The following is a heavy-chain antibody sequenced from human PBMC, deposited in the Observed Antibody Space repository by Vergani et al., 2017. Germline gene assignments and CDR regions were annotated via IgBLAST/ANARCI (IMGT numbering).Heavy chain of an antibody. J-gene: IGHJ6*02. D-gene: IGHD4-17*01. CDR2: IKQDGSEK. Sequence: EVQLVESGGGLVQPGGSLRLSCAASGFTFSSYDMHWVRQATGKGLEWVANIKQDGSEKYYVDSVKGRFTISRDNAKNSLYLQMNSLRAEDTAVYYCARDGYGDYTHLDYYYYGMDVWGQGTTVTVSS. V-gene: IGHV3-7*01. CDR3: ARDGYGDYTHLDYYYYGMDV. CDR1: GFTFSSYD.